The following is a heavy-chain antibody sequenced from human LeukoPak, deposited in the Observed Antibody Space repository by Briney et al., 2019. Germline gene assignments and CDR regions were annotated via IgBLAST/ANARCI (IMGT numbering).Heavy chain of an antibody. J-gene: IGHJ4*02. D-gene: IGHD5-18*01. CDR3: AKDIAQGYTFGSIEQDY. CDR2: ISERGDGT. V-gene: IGHV3-23*01. CDR1: GFTFNSYA. Sequence: GGSLRLSCAASGFTFNSYAMSWVRQAPGKGLEWVAAISERGDGTYYAGSMKGRFTISRDNAKNMVYLQINSLRAEDTAIYYCAKDIAQGYTFGSIEQDYWGQGTLVTVSS.